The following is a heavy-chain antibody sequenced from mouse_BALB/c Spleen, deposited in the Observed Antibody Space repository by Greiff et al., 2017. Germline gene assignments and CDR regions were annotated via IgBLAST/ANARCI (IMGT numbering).Heavy chain of an antibody. CDR2: ISSGGSYT. V-gene: IGHV5-6*01. CDR1: GFTFSSYG. D-gene: IGHD1-1*01. CDR3: ARQRDGSSPAWFAY. Sequence: EVNLVESGGDLVKPGGSLKLSCAASGFTFSSYGMSWVRQTPDKRLDWVATISSGGSYTYYPDSVKGRFTISRDNAKNTLYLQMSSLKSEDTAMYYCARQRDGSSPAWFAYWGQGTLVTVSA. J-gene: IGHJ3*01.